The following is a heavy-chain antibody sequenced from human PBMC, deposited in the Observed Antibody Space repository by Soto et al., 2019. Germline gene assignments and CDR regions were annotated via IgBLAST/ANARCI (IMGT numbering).Heavy chain of an antibody. CDR1: GGSFSGYY. J-gene: IGHJ4*02. Sequence: SETLSLTCAVYGGSFSGYYWSWIRQPPGKGLEWIGEINHSGSTNYNPSLKSRVTISVDTSKNQFSLKLSSVTAADTAVYYCARARITIFGVVIQHFDYWGQGTLVTVS. CDR3: ARARITIFGVVIQHFDY. V-gene: IGHV4-34*01. D-gene: IGHD3-3*01. CDR2: INHSGST.